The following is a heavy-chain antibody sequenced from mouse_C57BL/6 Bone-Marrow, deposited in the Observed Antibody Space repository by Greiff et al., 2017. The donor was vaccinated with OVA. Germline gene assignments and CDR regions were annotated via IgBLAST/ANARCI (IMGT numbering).Heavy chain of an antibody. V-gene: IGHV1-72*01. CDR3: AREGRYYYGSSWYFDV. CDR2: IDPNSGGT. D-gene: IGHD1-1*01. J-gene: IGHJ1*03. Sequence: QVHVKQPGAELVKPGASVKLSCKASGYTFTSYWMHWVKQRPGRGLEWIGRIDPNSGGTKYNEKFKSKATLTVDKPSSTAYMQLSSLTSEDSAVYYCAREGRYYYGSSWYFDVWGTGTTVTVSS. CDR1: GYTFTSYW.